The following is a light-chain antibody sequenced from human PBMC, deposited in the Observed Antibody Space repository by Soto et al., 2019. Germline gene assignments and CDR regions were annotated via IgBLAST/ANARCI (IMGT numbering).Light chain of an antibody. CDR2: GAS. V-gene: IGKV3-20*01. Sequence: EIVLTQSPGTLSLSPGERATLSCRASQSVSSSYLAWYQQKPGQAPRLLIYGASSRATGIPDRFSGSGSGTDFILTISRLEPEDFAVYYCQQYGSSPLGTFGQGTKVEIK. CDR1: QSVSSSY. J-gene: IGKJ1*01. CDR3: QQYGSSPLGT.